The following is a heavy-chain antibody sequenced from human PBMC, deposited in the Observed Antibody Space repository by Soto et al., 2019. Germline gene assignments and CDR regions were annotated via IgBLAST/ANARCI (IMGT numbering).Heavy chain of an antibody. J-gene: IGHJ4*02. D-gene: IGHD3-3*01. V-gene: IGHV3-7*01. Sequence: GGSRRRSWEASGFNFSRSLMSWVRQAPGKGLEWVANMKEDGSEKYYADSVRGRFTISRDNAKNSVHLQMNSLRVEDTAVYYCARGFYTDYWGQGALVTVSS. CDR2: MKEDGSEK. CDR1: GFNFSRSL. CDR3: ARGFYTDY.